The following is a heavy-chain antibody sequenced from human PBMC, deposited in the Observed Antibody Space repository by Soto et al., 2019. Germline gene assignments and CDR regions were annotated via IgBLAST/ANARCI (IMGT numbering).Heavy chain of an antibody. Sequence: SETLSLTCTVSGGSISSGGYYWSWIRQHPGKGLEWMGYIYYSGSTYYNPSLKSRVTISVDTSKNQFSLKLSSVTAADTAVYYCARDQYSSGWYGENWFDPWGQGTLVTVSS. J-gene: IGHJ5*02. V-gene: IGHV4-31*03. CDR2: IYYSGST. CDR1: GGSISSGGYY. D-gene: IGHD6-19*01. CDR3: ARDQYSSGWYGENWFDP.